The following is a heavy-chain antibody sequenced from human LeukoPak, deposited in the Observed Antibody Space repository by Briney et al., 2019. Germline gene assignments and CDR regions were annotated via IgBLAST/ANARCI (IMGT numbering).Heavy chain of an antibody. J-gene: IGHJ4*02. D-gene: IGHD6-13*01. CDR2: NYTAGST. V-gene: IGHV3-53*01. CDR1: GFTVSGNY. CDR3: AGGSSWPGLSY. Sequence: LILAWADAGFTVSGNYMSWVRQAPGKGMEWVSVNYTAGSTSYADSVKGRITTSRDNSKNTLYLQMNSLRAEDTAVYFCAGGSSWPGLSYWGQGTLLTVSS.